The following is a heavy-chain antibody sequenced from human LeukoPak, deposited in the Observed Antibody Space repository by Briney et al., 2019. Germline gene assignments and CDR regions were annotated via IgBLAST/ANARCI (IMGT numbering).Heavy chain of an antibody. Sequence: GGSLRLSCAASGFTVSSNYMSWVRQAPGKGLEWVSVIYSGGSTYYADSVKGRFTISRDNSKNTLYLQMNSLRAEDTAVYYCASRYSGYEGFDYWGQGTLVTVSS. CDR1: GFTVSSNY. J-gene: IGHJ4*02. V-gene: IGHV3-53*01. D-gene: IGHD5-12*01. CDR2: IYSGGST. CDR3: ASRYSGYEGFDY.